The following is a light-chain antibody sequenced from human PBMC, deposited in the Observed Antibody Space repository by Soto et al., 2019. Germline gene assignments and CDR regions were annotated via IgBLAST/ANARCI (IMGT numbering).Light chain of an antibody. J-gene: IGKJ1*01. Sequence: ENALTQSQGPLPLSPWDRPTLSCRPSQSVSTSYVAWYQQKFGQAPRLLIYAASPRATGIPARFNGSGSGTEFTLTISSLQSEDFAVYYCQQYNNWPRTFGQGTKV. V-gene: IGKV3-15*01. CDR1: QSVSTS. CDR2: AAS. CDR3: QQYNNWPRT.